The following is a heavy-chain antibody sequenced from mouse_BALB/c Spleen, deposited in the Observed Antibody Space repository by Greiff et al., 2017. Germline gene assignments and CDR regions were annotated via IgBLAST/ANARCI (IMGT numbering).Heavy chain of an antibody. CDR3: ARGDYGSSYYYFDY. CDR2: IDPSDSYT. J-gene: IGHJ2*01. CDR1: GYTFTSYW. Sequence: QVQLQQPGAELVKPGASVKLSCKASGYTFTSYWMHWVKQRPGQGLEWIGEIDPSDSYTNYNQKFKGKATLTVDKSSSTAYMQLSSLTSEDSAVYYCARGDYGSSYYYFDYWGQGTTLTVSS. V-gene: IGHV1-69*02. D-gene: IGHD1-1*01.